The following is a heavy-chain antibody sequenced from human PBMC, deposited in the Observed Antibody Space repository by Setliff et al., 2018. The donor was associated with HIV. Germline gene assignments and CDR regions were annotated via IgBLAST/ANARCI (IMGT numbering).Heavy chain of an antibody. J-gene: IGHJ4*02. Sequence: PSETLSLTCAVYGGSFSGFYWNWIRQHPGMGLEWIAYIYYNGNTYYNPSLKSRVTISVGTSKNQFSLKLRSVTAADTAVYYCASGTYYKVDKWGQGTLVTVSS. CDR1: GGSFSGFY. V-gene: IGHV4-34*09. CDR3: ASGTYYKVDK. D-gene: IGHD3-10*01. CDR2: IYYNGNT.